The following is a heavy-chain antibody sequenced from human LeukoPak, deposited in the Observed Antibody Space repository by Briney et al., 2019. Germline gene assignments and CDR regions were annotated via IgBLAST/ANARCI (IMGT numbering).Heavy chain of an antibody. CDR1: GFTFSSYS. V-gene: IGHV3-21*01. CDR2: ISSSSSYI. Sequence: GGSLRLSCAASGFTFSSYSMNWVRQAPGKGLEWVSSISSSSSYIYYADSVKGRFTISRDNAKTSLYLQMNSLRAEDTAVYYCAGDGYYDSSGYYYDGALDYWGQGTLVTVSS. J-gene: IGHJ4*02. CDR3: AGDGYYDSSGYYYDGALDY. D-gene: IGHD3-22*01.